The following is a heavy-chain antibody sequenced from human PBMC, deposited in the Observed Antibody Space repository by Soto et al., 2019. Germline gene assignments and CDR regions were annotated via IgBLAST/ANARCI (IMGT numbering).Heavy chain of an antibody. J-gene: IGHJ6*02. CDR3: AREGDIVVVPAAMFNYYYYGMDV. CDR1: GYTFTSYG. D-gene: IGHD2-2*01. V-gene: IGHV1-18*01. CDR2: ISAYNGNT. Sequence: QVQLVQSGAEVKKPGASVKVSCKASGYTFTSYGISWVRQAPGQGLEWMGWISAYNGNTNYAQKLQGRVAMTTDTATSTAYMELRSLRSDDTAVYYCAREGDIVVVPAAMFNYYYYGMDVWGQGTTVTVSS.